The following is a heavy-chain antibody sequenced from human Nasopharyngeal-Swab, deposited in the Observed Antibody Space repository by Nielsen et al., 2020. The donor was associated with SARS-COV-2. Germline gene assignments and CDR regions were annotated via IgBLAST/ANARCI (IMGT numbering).Heavy chain of an antibody. V-gene: IGHV3-30-3*01. CDR1: GFTFSSYA. CDR2: ISYDGSNK. D-gene: IGHD2-15*01. J-gene: IGHJ1*01. Sequence: GESLKIPCAASGFTFSSYAMHWVRQAPGKGLEWVAVISYDGSNKYYADSVKGRFTISRDNSKNTLYLQMNSLRAEDTAVYYCAKDQGGCFPHWGQGTLVTVSS. CDR3: AKDQGGCFPH.